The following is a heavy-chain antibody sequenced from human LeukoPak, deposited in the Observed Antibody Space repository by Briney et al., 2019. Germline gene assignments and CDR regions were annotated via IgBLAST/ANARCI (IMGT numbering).Heavy chain of an antibody. Sequence: SETLSLTCTVSGGSISSYYWSWIRQPAGKGLEWIGRIYSTGSTNYNPSLKSRVTMSVDTSKDQFSLRLRSVTAADTAVYYCARQIASAGTAGFDFWGQGALVTVSS. V-gene: IGHV4-4*07. CDR1: GGSISSYY. CDR3: ARQIASAGTAGFDF. CDR2: IYSTGST. J-gene: IGHJ4*02. D-gene: IGHD6-13*01.